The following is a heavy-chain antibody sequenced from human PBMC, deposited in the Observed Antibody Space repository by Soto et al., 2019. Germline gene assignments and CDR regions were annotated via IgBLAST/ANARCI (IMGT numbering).Heavy chain of an antibody. J-gene: IGHJ4*02. Sequence: EVQLVESGGDLVQPGRSLRLSCAASGFTFGDYAMQWVRQAPGKGLEWVSAISWNSGSIDYADSVKGRFTISRDNAKNSLYLQMNSLRAEDTALYYCAKSHTTSGWYVTTDYWGQGTRVTVSS. CDR2: ISWNSGSI. D-gene: IGHD6-19*01. CDR3: AKSHTTSGWYVTTDY. CDR1: GFTFGDYA. V-gene: IGHV3-9*01.